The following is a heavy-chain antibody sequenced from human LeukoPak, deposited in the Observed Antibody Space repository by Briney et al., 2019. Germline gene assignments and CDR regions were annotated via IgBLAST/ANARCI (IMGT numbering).Heavy chain of an antibody. CDR3: AKVGVFRFDP. J-gene: IGHJ5*02. CDR2: IYYSGST. D-gene: IGHD2-8*01. Sequence: SETLSLACTVSGGSISSYYWSWIRQPPGKGLEWIGYIYYSGSTNYNLSLKSRDTISVDPSKNQFSLKLSSVTAADTAVYYCAKVGVFRFDPWGQGTLVTVSS. CDR1: GGSISSYY. V-gene: IGHV4-59*01.